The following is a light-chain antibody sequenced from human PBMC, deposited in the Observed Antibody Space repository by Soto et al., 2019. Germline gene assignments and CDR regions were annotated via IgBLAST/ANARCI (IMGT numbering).Light chain of an antibody. Sequence: DIQITQSPSTLSGPVGDRVTITCGASQSISSWLAWYQQKPGEAPKRLIYDASALPRGVPSRFSGSGSGTKFTLTIASLQPDDFATYYCQQYETFSGTFGPGTKVDIK. V-gene: IGKV1-5*01. J-gene: IGKJ1*01. CDR2: DAS. CDR1: QSISSW. CDR3: QQYETFSGT.